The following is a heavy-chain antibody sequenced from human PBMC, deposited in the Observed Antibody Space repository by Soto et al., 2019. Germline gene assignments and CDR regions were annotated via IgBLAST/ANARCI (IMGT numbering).Heavy chain of an antibody. CDR3: ARFPRYYGPRAGPRLGGMDV. J-gene: IGHJ6*02. Sequence: PSETLSLTCAVYGGSFSGYFWSWIRQPPGKGLEWIGEINHSGSTNYNPSLKSRVTISVDTSKNQFSLKLSSVTAADTAVYYCARFPRYYGPRAGPRLGGMDVWGQGTTVTVSS. V-gene: IGHV4-34*01. D-gene: IGHD3-10*01. CDR1: GGSFSGYF. CDR2: INHSGST.